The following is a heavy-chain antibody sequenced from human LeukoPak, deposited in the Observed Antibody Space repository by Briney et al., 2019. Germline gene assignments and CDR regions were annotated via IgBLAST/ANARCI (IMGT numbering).Heavy chain of an antibody. CDR3: AKDKHYYDINGAYPVDY. J-gene: IGHJ4*02. D-gene: IGHD3-22*01. CDR1: GFTFSSYG. V-gene: IGHV3-30*18. Sequence: PGGSLRLSCAASGFTFSSYGMHWVRQAPGKGLEWVAVISYDGSNKYYADSVKGRFTISRDNSKNTLYLQMNSLRAEDTAVYYCAKDKHYYDINGAYPVDYWGQGTLVTVSS. CDR2: ISYDGSNK.